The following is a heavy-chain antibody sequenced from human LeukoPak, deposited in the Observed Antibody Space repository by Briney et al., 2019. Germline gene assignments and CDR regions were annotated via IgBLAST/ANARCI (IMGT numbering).Heavy chain of an antibody. CDR1: GFTFSSYA. CDR2: ISGSGSST. Sequence: HPGGSLRLSCAASGFTFSSYAMSWVRQAPGKGLEWVSAISGSGSSTYYADSVKGRFTISRDNSKNTLYLQMNSLRAEDTAVYYCAAPGSGYYRDAWDYWGQGTLVTVSS. D-gene: IGHD3-3*01. J-gene: IGHJ4*02. V-gene: IGHV3-23*01. CDR3: AAPGSGYYRDAWDY.